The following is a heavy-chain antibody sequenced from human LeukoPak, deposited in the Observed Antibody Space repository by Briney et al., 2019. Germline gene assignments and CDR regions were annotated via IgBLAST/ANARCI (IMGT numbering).Heavy chain of an antibody. V-gene: IGHV2-5*01. J-gene: IGHJ5*02. D-gene: IGHD3-22*01. CDR2: IYWNDDK. Sequence: KMSGPTLVNPTQTLTLTCTFSGFSLSTSGVGVGWIRQPPGKALEWLALIYWNDDKRSSPSLKSRLTITKDTSKNQVVLTMTNMDPVDTATYCCAHLDYYDSSGYYSNLHNWFDPWGQGTLVTVSS. CDR3: AHLDYYDSSGYYSNLHNWFDP. CDR1: GFSLSTSGVG.